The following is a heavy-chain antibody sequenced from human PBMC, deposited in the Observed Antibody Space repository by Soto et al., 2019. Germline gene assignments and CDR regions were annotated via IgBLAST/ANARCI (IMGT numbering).Heavy chain of an antibody. D-gene: IGHD3-22*01. J-gene: IGHJ5*02. CDR3: ARDLGYYDSSGYYKTNKWFDP. Sequence: QVQLVQSGAEVKKPGASVKVSCKASGYTFTGYYMHWVRQAPGQGLEWMGWINPNSGGTNYAQKFQGRVTMTRDTSISTAYMELSRLRSDDTAVYYCARDLGYYDSSGYYKTNKWFDPWGQGTLVTVSS. CDR2: INPNSGGT. CDR1: GYTFTGYY. V-gene: IGHV1-2*02.